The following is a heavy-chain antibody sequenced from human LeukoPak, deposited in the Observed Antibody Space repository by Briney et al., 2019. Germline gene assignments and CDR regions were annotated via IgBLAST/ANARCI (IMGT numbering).Heavy chain of an antibody. J-gene: IGHJ4*02. CDR2: IHYSGST. CDR3: ASLDSSGYSTLSLDY. CDR1: GGSINSYY. Sequence: SETLSLTCTVSGGSINSYYWSWIRQPPGRGLEWIGSIHYSGSTSYNPSLRSRVTISVDKSKNQFFLKLSSVTATDTAVYYCASLDSSGYSTLSLDYWGQGTLVTVSS. V-gene: IGHV4-59*01. D-gene: IGHD3-22*01.